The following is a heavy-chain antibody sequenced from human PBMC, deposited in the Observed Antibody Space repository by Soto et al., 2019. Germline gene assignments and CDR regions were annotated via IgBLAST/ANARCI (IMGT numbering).Heavy chain of an antibody. D-gene: IGHD2-15*01. CDR1: GGSLSSYY. CDR2: IYYSGST. J-gene: IGHJ4*02. V-gene: IGHV4-59*01. Sequence: PSETLSLTCTVSGGSLSSYYWSWIRQPPGKGLEWIGYIYYSGSTNYNPSLKSRVTISVDTSKNQFSLKLSSVTAADTAVYYCARASRECSGGSCYEKGVFDYWGQGTLVTVSS. CDR3: ARASRECSGGSCYEKGVFDY.